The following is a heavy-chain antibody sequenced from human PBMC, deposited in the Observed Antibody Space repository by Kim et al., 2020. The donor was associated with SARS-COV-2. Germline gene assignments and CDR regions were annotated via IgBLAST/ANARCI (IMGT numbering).Heavy chain of an antibody. D-gene: IGHD2-15*01. V-gene: IGHV3-74*01. CDR2: INSDGSYT. Sequence: GGSLRLSCAASGFTFSSYWMHWVRQAPGKGLVWVSRINSDGSYTSYADSVKGRFTISRDNAKNTLYLQMNSLRAEDTALYYCARRGCSGGSCYFDYWGQGTLVTVSS. CDR1: GFTFSSYW. J-gene: IGHJ4*02. CDR3: ARRGCSGGSCYFDY.